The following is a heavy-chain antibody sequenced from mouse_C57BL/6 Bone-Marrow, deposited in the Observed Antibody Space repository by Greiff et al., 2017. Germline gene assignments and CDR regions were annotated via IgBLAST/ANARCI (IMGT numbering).Heavy chain of an antibody. J-gene: IGHJ4*01. CDR2: IYPGSGST. V-gene: IGHV1-55*01. Sequence: QVQLQQPGAELVKPGASVKMSCKASGYTFTSYWITWVKQRPGQGLEWIGDIYPGSGSTNYNEKFKNKATLTVDTSSSTAYMQLSSLTSEDSAVYYCAREGFYYGSSYAMDYWGQGTSVTVSS. D-gene: IGHD1-1*01. CDR3: AREGFYYGSSYAMDY. CDR1: GYTFTSYW.